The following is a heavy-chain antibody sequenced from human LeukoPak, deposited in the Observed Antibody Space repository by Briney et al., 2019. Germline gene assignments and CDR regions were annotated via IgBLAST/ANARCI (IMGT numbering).Heavy chain of an antibody. CDR1: GFTVSSNS. D-gene: IGHD6-13*01. CDR2: IYSDNT. CDR3: AKMGGAAAGTFSDY. J-gene: IGHJ4*02. V-gene: IGHV3-53*01. Sequence: GSLRLSCTVSGFTVSSNSMSWVRQAPGKGLEWVSFIYSDNTHYSDSVKDRFTISRDNSKNTLYLQMNSLRAEDTAVYYCAKMGGAAAGTFSDYWGQGTLVTVS.